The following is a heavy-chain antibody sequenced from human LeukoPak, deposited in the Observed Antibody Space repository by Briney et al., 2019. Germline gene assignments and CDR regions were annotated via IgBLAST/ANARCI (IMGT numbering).Heavy chain of an antibody. V-gene: IGHV1-2*02. Sequence: ASVKVSCKASGYTFTGYYMHWVRQAPGQGLEWMGWTNPNSGGTNYAQKFQGRVTMTRDTSISTAYMELNRLTSDDTAVYYCARDKKEMQYYFDYWGQGTLVTVSS. J-gene: IGHJ4*02. CDR1: GYTFTGYY. CDR2: TNPNSGGT. CDR3: ARDKKEMQYYFDY.